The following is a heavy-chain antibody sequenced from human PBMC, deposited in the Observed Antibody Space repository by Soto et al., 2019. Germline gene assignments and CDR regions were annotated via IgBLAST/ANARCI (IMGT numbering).Heavy chain of an antibody. CDR1: GFTFSSYR. D-gene: IGHD6-13*01. V-gene: IGHV3-7*01. J-gene: IGHJ4*02. Sequence: EVQLVESGGGLVQPGGSLRLSCAESGFTFSSYRMSWVRQVPGKGLEWVANIKRDGSEKYYVDSVKGRFAFSRDNAKNSLYLQINSLRAEDTAVYYCARDSSWAPDYWGQGTLVTVSS. CDR2: IKRDGSEK. CDR3: ARDSSWAPDY.